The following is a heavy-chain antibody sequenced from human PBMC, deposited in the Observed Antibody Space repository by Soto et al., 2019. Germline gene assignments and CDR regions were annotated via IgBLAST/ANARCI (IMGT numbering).Heavy chain of an antibody. V-gene: IGHV3-23*01. J-gene: IGHJ5*02. CDR3: ALYDSNTYYHSFDP. CDR1: GFTFSNYA. Sequence: PGGSLRLSCAASGFTFSNYAMSWVRQAPGKGLEWVSAISGSGGSAYYADSVKGRFTISRGNSKNSLFMQMNSLRAEDTAVYFCALYDSNTYYHSFDPWGQGTLVTVSS. D-gene: IGHD3-22*01. CDR2: ISGSGGSA.